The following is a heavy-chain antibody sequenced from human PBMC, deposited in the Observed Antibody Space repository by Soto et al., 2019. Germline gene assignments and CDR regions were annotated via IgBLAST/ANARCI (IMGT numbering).Heavy chain of an antibody. Sequence: QVPLVESGGGVVQPGRSLRLSCAASGFTFSSYAMHWVRQAPGKGLEWVAVISYDGSNKYYADSVKGRFTISRDNSKNTLYLQMNSLRAEDTAVYYCARAYKMATVNLDYWGQGTLVTVSS. J-gene: IGHJ4*02. V-gene: IGHV3-30-3*01. CDR1: GFTFSSYA. CDR2: ISYDGSNK. D-gene: IGHD4-4*01. CDR3: ARAYKMATVNLDY.